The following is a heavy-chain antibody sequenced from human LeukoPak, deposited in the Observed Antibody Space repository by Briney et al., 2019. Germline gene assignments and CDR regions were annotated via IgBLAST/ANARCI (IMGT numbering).Heavy chain of an antibody. CDR1: GDSISSYY. Sequence: PPETLSLTCTVSGDSISSYYWSWIRQPPGKGLEWIGHIYISGSTNYNPSLKSRVTMSVDTSKNQFSLKLRSVTAADTAVYYCARDEPGIAAAGVYWGQGTLVTVSS. V-gene: IGHV4-4*07. D-gene: IGHD6-13*01. J-gene: IGHJ4*02. CDR3: ARDEPGIAAAGVY. CDR2: IYISGST.